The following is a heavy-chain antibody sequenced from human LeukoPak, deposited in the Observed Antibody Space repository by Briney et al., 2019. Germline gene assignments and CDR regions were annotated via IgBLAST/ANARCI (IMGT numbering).Heavy chain of an antibody. CDR3: AKERDTAMVTIDY. Sequence: GGSLRLSCAASGFTFSSYGTHWVRQAPGKGLEWVAFIRYDGSNKYYADSVKGRFTISRDNSKNTLYLQMNSLRAEDTAVYYCAKERDTAMVTIDYWGQGTLVTVSS. CDR1: GFTFSSYG. V-gene: IGHV3-30*02. CDR2: IRYDGSNK. J-gene: IGHJ4*02. D-gene: IGHD5-18*01.